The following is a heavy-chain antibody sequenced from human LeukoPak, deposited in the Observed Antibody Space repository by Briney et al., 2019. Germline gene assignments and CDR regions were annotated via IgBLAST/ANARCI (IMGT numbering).Heavy chain of an antibody. CDR3: EKDREWLVAYFDY. V-gene: IGHV3-23*01. D-gene: IGHD6-19*01. J-gene: IGHJ4*02. Sequence: EGSLRLSCAASGFTFSSYAMSWVRQAPGKGLEWVSAISGSGGSTYYADSVKGRFTISRDNSKNTLYPQMNSLRAEDTAVYYCEKDREWLVAYFDYWGQGTLVTVSS. CDR1: GFTFSSYA. CDR2: ISGSGGST.